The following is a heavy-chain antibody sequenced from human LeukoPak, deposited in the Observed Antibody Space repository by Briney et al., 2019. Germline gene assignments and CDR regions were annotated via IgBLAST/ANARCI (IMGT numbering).Heavy chain of an antibody. Sequence: GGSLRLSCAGSGFIFNNYAMHWVRQPPGKGLEWVSGISWNSGTIDYADSVRGRFTISRDNAKNSLYLQMNSLRDEDTAVYYCASSGSYRFDYWGQGTLVTVSS. CDR2: ISWNSGTI. CDR3: ASSGSYRFDY. V-gene: IGHV3-9*01. J-gene: IGHJ4*02. CDR1: GFIFNNYA. D-gene: IGHD1-26*01.